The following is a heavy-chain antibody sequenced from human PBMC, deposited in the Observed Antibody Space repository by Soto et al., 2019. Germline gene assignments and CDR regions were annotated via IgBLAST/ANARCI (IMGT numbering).Heavy chain of an antibody. D-gene: IGHD1-26*01. J-gene: IGHJ6*02. CDR2: IYYSGST. V-gene: IGHV4-59*01. CDR1: GGSISSYY. CDR3: ARDDSGVYSTNYYGMDV. Sequence: SETLSLTCTVSGGSISSYYWSWIRQPPGKGLEWIGYIYYSGSTNYNPSLKSRVTISVDTSKNQFSLKLSSVTAADTAVYYCARDDSGVYSTNYYGMDVWGQGTTVTVSS.